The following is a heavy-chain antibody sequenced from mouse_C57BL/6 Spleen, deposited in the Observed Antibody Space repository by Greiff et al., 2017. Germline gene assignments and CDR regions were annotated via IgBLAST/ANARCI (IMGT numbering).Heavy chain of an antibody. CDR3: ASRWLLRLRYFDV. Sequence: EVQLVESGGGLVQPGGSLKLSCAASGFTFSDYYMYWVRQTPEKRLEWVAYISNGGGSTYYPDTVKGRFTISRDNAKNTLFLQMTSLRSEDTAMYYCASRWLLRLRYFDVWGTGTTVTVSS. V-gene: IGHV5-12*03. J-gene: IGHJ1*03. D-gene: IGHD2-3*01. CDR2: ISNGGGST. CDR1: GFTFSDYY.